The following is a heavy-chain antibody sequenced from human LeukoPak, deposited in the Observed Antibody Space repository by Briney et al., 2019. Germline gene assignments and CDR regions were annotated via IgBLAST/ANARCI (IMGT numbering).Heavy chain of an antibody. V-gene: IGHV3-30*02. Sequence: PGGSLRLSCAASGFTFSDAWMSWVRQAPGKGLEWVSFIGSDGSDKHYADSVKGRFTISRDNSKNTLYLQMNSLRPEDTAVYYCAKDLSSGGGYDWGQGTLVTVSS. D-gene: IGHD3-16*01. CDR3: AKDLSSGGGYD. J-gene: IGHJ4*02. CDR1: GFTFSDAW. CDR2: IGSDGSDK.